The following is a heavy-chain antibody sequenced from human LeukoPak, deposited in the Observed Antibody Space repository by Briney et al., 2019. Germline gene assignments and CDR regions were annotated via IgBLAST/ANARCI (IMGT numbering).Heavy chain of an antibody. CDR2: ISGSGGST. J-gene: IGHJ4*02. CDR3: ASGRGIENSSPLDY. CDR1: GFTFRNYA. V-gene: IGHV3-23*01. Sequence: PGGSLRLSCAASGFTFRNYAMSWVRQAPRKGLEWVSTISGSGGSTYYADSVKGRFTISRDNSKNTLYLQMNSLRDEDTAVYYCASGRGIENSSPLDYWGQGTLVTVSS. D-gene: IGHD6-6*01.